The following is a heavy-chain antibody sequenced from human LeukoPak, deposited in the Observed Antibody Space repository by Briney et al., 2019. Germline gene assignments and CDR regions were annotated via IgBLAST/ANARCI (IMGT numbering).Heavy chain of an antibody. J-gene: IGHJ4*02. V-gene: IGHV3-30-3*01. CDR3: ARDRSMVRGVISYFDY. CDR2: ISYDGSNK. CDR1: GFTFSSYA. D-gene: IGHD3-10*01. Sequence: GGSLRLSCAASGFTFSSYAMHWVRQAPGKGLEWVAVISYDGSNKYYADSVKGRFTISRDNSKNTLYLQMNSLRAEDTAVYYCARDRSMVRGVISYFDYWGQGTLVTVSS.